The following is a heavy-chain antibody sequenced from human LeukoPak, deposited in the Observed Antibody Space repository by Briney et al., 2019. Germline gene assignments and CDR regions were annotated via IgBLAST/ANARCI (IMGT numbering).Heavy chain of an antibody. D-gene: IGHD2-21*02. J-gene: IGHJ5*02. V-gene: IGHV4-59*08. CDR3: ARHRGGADWQNWFDP. CDR1: GGSISSDY. CDR2: INYRGTT. Sequence: SETLSLTCTVSGGSISSDYWGWIRQSPGKGLEWIAYINYRGTTLYNPSLSSRVIISIDTPKNQFSLKLSSVTAADTALYYCARHRGGADWQNWFDPWGQGTLVTVSS.